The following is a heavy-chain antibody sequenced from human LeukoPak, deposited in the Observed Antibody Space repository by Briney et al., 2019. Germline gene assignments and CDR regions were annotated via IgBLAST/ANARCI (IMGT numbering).Heavy chain of an antibody. CDR1: GGSISSGSYY. Sequence: SQTLSLTCTVSGGSISSGSYYWSWIRQPAGKGLEWIGRIYTSGGTNYNPSLKSRVTISVDTSKNQFSLKLSSVTAADTAVYYCARDEWSGYDLDYWGQGTLVTVSS. CDR2: IYTSGGT. CDR3: ARDEWSGYDLDY. V-gene: IGHV4-61*02. J-gene: IGHJ4*02. D-gene: IGHD5-12*01.